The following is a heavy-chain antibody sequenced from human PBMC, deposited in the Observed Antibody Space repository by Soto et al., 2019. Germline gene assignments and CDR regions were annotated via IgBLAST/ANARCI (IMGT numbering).Heavy chain of an antibody. CDR2: MNMDGNRI. V-gene: IGHV3-74*01. J-gene: IGHJ4*02. CDR1: GFTFSSYW. CDR3: VRGDGDRYDGHGYLGRH. Sequence: EVQLVESGGGLVQPGGSLRVSCAASGFTFSSYWMHWVRQAPGKGLEWVSRMNMDGNRISYVDSVKGRCTISRDNAKNTFSMEMNSARVEDTAVYYCVRGDGDRYDGHGYLGRHWGQGSLVTVSS. D-gene: IGHD2-21*01.